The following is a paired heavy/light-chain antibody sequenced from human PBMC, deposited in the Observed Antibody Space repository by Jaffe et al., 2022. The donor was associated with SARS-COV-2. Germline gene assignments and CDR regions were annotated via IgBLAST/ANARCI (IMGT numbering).Heavy chain of an antibody. CDR2: ISWDGGST. CDR1: GFTFDDYT. Sequence: EVQLVESGGVVVQPGGSLRLSCAASGFTFDDYTMHWVRQAPGKGLEWVSLISWDGGSTYYADSVKGRFTISRDNSKNSLYLQMNSLRTEDTALYYCAKDRYGGNWLRGSCFDYWGQGTLVTVSS. J-gene: IGHJ4*02. CDR3: AKDRYGGNWLRGSCFDY. D-gene: IGHD2-15*01. V-gene: IGHV3-43*01.
Light chain of an antibody. J-gene: IGKJ2*01. V-gene: IGKV1-33*01. Sequence: DIQMTQSPSSLSASVGDRVTITCQASQDISNYLNWYQQKPGKAPKLLIYDASNLETGVPSRFSGSGSGTDFTFTISSLQPEDIATYYCQQYDNLPPRFGQGTKLEIK. CDR1: QDISNY. CDR3: QQYDNLPPR. CDR2: DAS.